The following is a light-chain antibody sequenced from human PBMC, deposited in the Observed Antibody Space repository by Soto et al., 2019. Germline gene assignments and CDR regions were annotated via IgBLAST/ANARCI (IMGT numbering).Light chain of an antibody. V-gene: IGKV3-15*01. CDR2: GAS. Sequence: VMTQSPATLSVSPGERASLSCRASQSVSRDLAWYQQKPGQAPRLLIDGASTRATGIPARFSGSGSGTEFTLTISSLQSEDFAVYFCQQYNDWPLTFGQGTKLDIK. CDR1: QSVSRD. J-gene: IGKJ2*01. CDR3: QQYNDWPLT.